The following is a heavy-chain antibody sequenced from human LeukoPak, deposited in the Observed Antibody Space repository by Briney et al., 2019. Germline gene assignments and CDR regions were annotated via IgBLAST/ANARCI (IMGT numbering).Heavy chain of an antibody. Sequence: PGRSLRLSCAASGFTFSSYGMHWVRQAPGKGLEWVAVISYDGSNKYYADSVKGRFTISRDNSKNTLYLQMNSLRAEDTAVYYCAKEISPYSDFDYWGQGTLVTVSS. D-gene: IGHD4-11*01. CDR2: ISYDGSNK. CDR1: GFTFSSYG. J-gene: IGHJ4*02. V-gene: IGHV3-30*18. CDR3: AKEISPYSDFDY.